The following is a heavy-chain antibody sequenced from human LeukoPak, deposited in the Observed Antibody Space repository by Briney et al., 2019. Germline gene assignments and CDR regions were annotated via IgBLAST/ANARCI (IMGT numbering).Heavy chain of an antibody. V-gene: IGHV1-18*01. J-gene: IGHJ5*02. CDR1: GYTFTSYG. CDR3: AREDSSSWSKRRWFDP. D-gene: IGHD6-13*01. CDR2: ISAYNGNT. Sequence: ASVKVSCKASGYTFTSYGISWVRQAPGQGLEWTGWISAYNGNTNYAQKLQGRVTMTTDTSTSTAYMELRSLRSDDTAVYYCAREDSSSWSKRRWFDPWGQGTLVTVSS.